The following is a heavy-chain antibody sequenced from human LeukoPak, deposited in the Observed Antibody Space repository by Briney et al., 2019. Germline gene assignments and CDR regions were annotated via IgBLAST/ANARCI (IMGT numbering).Heavy chain of an antibody. CDR2: ISYDGSNK. D-gene: IGHD3-3*01. CDR1: GFTFSSYA. V-gene: IGHV3-30-3*01. CDR3: AGPRPSDFWSGWDAFDI. J-gene: IGHJ3*02. Sequence: PGRSLRLSCAASGFTFSSYAMHWVRQAPGKGLEWVAVISYDGSNKYYADSVKGRFTISRDNSKNTLYLQMNSLRAEDTAVYYCAGPRPSDFWSGWDAFDIWGQGTMVTVSS.